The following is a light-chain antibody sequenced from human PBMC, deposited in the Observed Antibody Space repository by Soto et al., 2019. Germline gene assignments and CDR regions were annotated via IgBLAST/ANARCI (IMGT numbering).Light chain of an antibody. J-gene: IGKJ5*01. V-gene: IGKV1-39*01. Sequence: DIQMTQSPSSLSASVGDRITITCRASENIARHLNWYQQKPGKAPNLLIYAASNLQNGVPLRFRGGGSGTDYTLTIINLQPEDFATYYCQQSYSTLSITCGQGTRLETK. CDR3: QQSYSTLSIT. CDR1: ENIARH. CDR2: AAS.